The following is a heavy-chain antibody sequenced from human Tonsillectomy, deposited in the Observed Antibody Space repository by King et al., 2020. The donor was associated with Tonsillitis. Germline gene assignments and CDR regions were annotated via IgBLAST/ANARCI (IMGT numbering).Heavy chain of an antibody. V-gene: IGHV3-23*04. CDR1: GFTFSNYA. CDR2: VSGSGGST. CDR3: AKDLMTTVTSLNSAAIDH. J-gene: IGHJ4*02. D-gene: IGHD4-11*01. Sequence: QLVQSGGGSVQPGGSLRLSCAASGFTFSNYAMNWVRQAPGKGLEWVSGVSGSGGSTSYADSVKGRFTVSRDNSKNTLFLQMNSPRAEDTAVYYGAKDLMTTVTSLNSAAIDHWGQGTLVTVSS.